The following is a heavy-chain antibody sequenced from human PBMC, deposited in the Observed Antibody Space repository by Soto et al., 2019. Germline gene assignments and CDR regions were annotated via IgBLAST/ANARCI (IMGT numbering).Heavy chain of an antibody. CDR3: ARGRSGAREAFDS. Sequence: QVQLVESGGGVVQPGRSLRLSCAASGFTFSNYAMHWVRQAPGKGLEWVTVISYDGSTKYYADSVKGRFTISRDNSKNTLFLQMNSLRADDTAVYYCARGRSGAREAFDSWSQGTLVTVSS. V-gene: IGHV3-30-3*01. D-gene: IGHD3-22*01. CDR1: GFTFSNYA. CDR2: ISYDGSTK. J-gene: IGHJ4*02.